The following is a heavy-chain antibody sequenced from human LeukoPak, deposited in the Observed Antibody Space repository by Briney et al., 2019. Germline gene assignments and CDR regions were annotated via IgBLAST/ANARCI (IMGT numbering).Heavy chain of an antibody. CDR1: GGSISSYY. J-gene: IGHJ4*02. CDR2: IYYSGST. Sequence: SETLSLTCTVSGGSISSYYWSWIRQPPGKGLEWIGYIYYSGSTNYNPSLKSRVTISVDTSKNQFSLKLSSVTAADTAVYYCARHHTRRWEFDYWGQGTLVTVSS. V-gene: IGHV4-59*08. CDR3: ARHHTRRWEFDY. D-gene: IGHD1-26*01.